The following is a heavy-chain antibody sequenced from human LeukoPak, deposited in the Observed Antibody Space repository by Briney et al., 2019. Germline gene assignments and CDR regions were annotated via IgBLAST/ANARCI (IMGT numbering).Heavy chain of an antibody. CDR2: INAGNGNT. CDR3: AGGGTKQPSDVFDI. V-gene: IGHV1-3*01. J-gene: IGHJ3*02. CDR1: GYTFTSYA. Sequence: ASVKVSCKASGYTFTSYAMHWVRQAPGQRLEWMGWINAGNGNTKYSQKFQGRVTMTRDTSITTAYMELSRLRSDDTAVYYCAGGGTKQPSDVFDIWGQGTMVTVSS. D-gene: IGHD2-15*01.